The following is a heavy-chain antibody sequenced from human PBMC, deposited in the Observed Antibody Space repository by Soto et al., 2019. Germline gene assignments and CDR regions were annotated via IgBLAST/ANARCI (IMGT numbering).Heavy chain of an antibody. V-gene: IGHV1-46*03. J-gene: IGHJ6*03. CDR2: INPSGGST. CDR3: ARSSGIQLWSYYYYMDV. D-gene: IGHD5-18*01. Sequence: QVQLVQSGAEVKKPGASVKVSCKASGYTFTSYYMHWVRQAPGQGLEWMGIINPSGGSTSYAQKFQGRVTMTRDTSTSTVYMELSSLRSEDTAVYYCARSSGIQLWSYYYYMDVWGKGTTVTVSS. CDR1: GYTFTSYY.